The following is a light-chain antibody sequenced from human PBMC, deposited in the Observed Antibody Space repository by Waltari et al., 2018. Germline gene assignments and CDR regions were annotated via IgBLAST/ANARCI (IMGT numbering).Light chain of an antibody. CDR1: SLRSYY. J-gene: IGLJ3*02. V-gene: IGLV3-19*01. Sequence: SSDLTQDPAVSVALGQTVRITCQGDSLRSYYASWYQQKPGQAPVFVNYGKNNRPSGIQDRFSGSSSGNTASLTITGAQAEDEADYYCNSRDSSGNPLKVFGGGTKLTVL. CDR2: GKN. CDR3: NSRDSSGNPLKV.